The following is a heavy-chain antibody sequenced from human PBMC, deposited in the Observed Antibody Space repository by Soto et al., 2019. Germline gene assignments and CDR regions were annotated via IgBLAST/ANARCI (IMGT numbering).Heavy chain of an antibody. Sequence: QVQLVESGGGVVQPGRSLRLSCAASGFTFSSYGMHWVRQAPGKGLEWVAGISYDGSNKYYADSVKGRFTISRDNSKNTLYLQMNSLRAEDTAVYYCAKDLLYYYYSSGFDYWGQGTLVTVSS. CDR1: GFTFSSYG. D-gene: IGHD3-22*01. CDR2: ISYDGSNK. J-gene: IGHJ4*02. V-gene: IGHV3-30*18. CDR3: AKDLLYYYYSSGFDY.